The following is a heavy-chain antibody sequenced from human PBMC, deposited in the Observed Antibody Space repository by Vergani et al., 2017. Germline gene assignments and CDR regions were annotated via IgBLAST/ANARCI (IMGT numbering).Heavy chain of an antibody. J-gene: IGHJ3*02. CDR1: GFTFSSYA. Sequence: EVQLVESGGGLVQPGGSLRLSCSASGFTFSSYAMHWVRQAPGKGLEYVSAISSNGGSTYYADSVKGRFTISRDNSKNTLYLQMSSLRAEDTAVYYCVKGRSSGWLNPDAFDIWGQGTMVTVSS. V-gene: IGHV3-64D*06. CDR2: ISSNGGST. D-gene: IGHD6-19*01. CDR3: VKGRSSGWLNPDAFDI.